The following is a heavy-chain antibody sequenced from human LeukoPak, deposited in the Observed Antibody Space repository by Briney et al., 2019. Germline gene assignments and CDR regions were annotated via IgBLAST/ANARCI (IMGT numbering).Heavy chain of an antibody. CDR3: ARDRSDYYDSSGYDASFDY. J-gene: IGHJ4*02. Sequence: GGSLRLSCAASGFTFSSYEMNWVRQAPGKGLEWVSYISSSGSTIYYADSVKGRFTISRDNAKNSLYLQMNSLRAEDTAVYYCARDRSDYYDSSGYDASFDYWGQGTLVTVSS. CDR2: ISSSGSTI. CDR1: GFTFSSYE. D-gene: IGHD3-22*01. V-gene: IGHV3-48*03.